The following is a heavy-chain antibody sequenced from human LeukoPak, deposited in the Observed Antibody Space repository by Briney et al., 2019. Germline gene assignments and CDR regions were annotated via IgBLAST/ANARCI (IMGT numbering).Heavy chain of an antibody. Sequence: GEALKISCKGSGYSFYSSWVCGGRQMPREGPELVGIIYPGDSDTRYSPSFQGQVTISADKSISTAYLQWSSLKASDTAMYYCARHPNGDYGYFQHWGQGTLVTVSS. CDR2: IYPGDSDT. CDR3: ARHPNGDYGYFQH. V-gene: IGHV5-51*01. J-gene: IGHJ1*01. CDR1: GYSFYSSW. D-gene: IGHD4-17*01.